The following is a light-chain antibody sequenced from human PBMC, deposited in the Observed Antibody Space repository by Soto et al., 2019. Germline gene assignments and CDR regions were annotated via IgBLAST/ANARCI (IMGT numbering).Light chain of an antibody. CDR3: SSYTGTITLV. Sequence: QSALTQPASVSGSPGQSITISCTGTSSDVGGYNYVSWYQQHSGKAPKLMIYEVTYRPSGVSDRFSGSKSGNTASLTISGLQTEDEADYYCSSYTGTITLVFGTGTKLTVL. V-gene: IGLV2-14*01. J-gene: IGLJ1*01. CDR2: EVT. CDR1: SSDVGGYNY.